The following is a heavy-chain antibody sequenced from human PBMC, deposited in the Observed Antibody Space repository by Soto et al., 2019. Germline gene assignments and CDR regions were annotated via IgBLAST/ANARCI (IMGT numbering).Heavy chain of an antibody. Sequence: SETLSLTCTVSGGSISSGDYYWSWIRQPPGKGLEWIGYIYYSGSTYYNPSLKSRVTISVDTSKNQFSLKLSSVTAADTAVYYCARDYGGNSVYFQHWGQGTLVTAPQ. V-gene: IGHV4-30-4*01. CDR3: ARDYGGNSVYFQH. CDR2: IYYSGST. CDR1: GGSISSGDYY. D-gene: IGHD4-17*01. J-gene: IGHJ1*01.